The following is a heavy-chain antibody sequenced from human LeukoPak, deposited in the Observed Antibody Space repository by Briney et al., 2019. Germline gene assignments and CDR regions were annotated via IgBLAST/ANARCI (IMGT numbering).Heavy chain of an antibody. D-gene: IGHD2-2*01. CDR1: GFSFSKYW. Sequence: GGSLRLSCAASGFSFSKYWMSWVRQAPGKGLEWVANIKQDGSEKYYVGSVKGRFTISRDNAENSLYLQMNSLRAEDTAVYYCARDLNVPAYGGGEDYWGQGTLVTVSS. CDR3: ARDLNVPAYGGGEDY. V-gene: IGHV3-7*01. CDR2: IKQDGSEK. J-gene: IGHJ4*02.